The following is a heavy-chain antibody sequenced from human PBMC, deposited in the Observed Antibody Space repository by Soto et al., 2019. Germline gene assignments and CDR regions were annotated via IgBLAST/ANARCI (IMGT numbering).Heavy chain of an antibody. Sequence: ASVKVSCKASGYTFTSYAIHWVRQAPGQRLEWMGWINAGNGNTKCSQKFQDRVTITRDTSASTAYMELSSLRSEDTAVYYCARGESVVGDYWGQGNLVTVSS. J-gene: IGHJ4*02. CDR2: INAGNGNT. V-gene: IGHV1-3*01. CDR1: GYTFTSYA. D-gene: IGHD2-15*01. CDR3: ARGESVVGDY.